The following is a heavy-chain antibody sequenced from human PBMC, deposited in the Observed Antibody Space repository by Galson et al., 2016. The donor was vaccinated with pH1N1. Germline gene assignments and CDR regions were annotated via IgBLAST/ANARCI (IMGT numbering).Heavy chain of an antibody. CDR3: ARTDYGDYYYYGLGI. CDR2: IYSRGGA. CDR1: GASISNGGNY. Sequence: TLSLTCTVSGASISNGGNYWSWIRQHPGKGLEWIGYIYSRGGAYYNPSLNGRAAISLDTSKNEISLSLNSVTAADTAIYFCARTDYGDYYYYGLGIWGQGTTVIVSS. J-gene: IGHJ6*02. D-gene: IGHD4-17*01. V-gene: IGHV4-31*03.